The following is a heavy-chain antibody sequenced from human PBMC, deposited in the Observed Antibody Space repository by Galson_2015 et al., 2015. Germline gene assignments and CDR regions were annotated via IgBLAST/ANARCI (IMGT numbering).Heavy chain of an antibody. CDR1: GFTFSGSA. V-gene: IGHV3-73*01. CDR3: TSPGYCSGGSCSPGGY. D-gene: IGHD2-15*01. CDR2: IRSKANSYAT. Sequence: SLRLSCAASGFTFSGSAMHWVRQASGKGLEWVGRIRSKANSYATAYAASVKGRFTISRDDSKNTAYLQMNSLKTEDTAVYYCTSPGYCSGGSCSPGGYWGQGTLVTVSS. J-gene: IGHJ4*02.